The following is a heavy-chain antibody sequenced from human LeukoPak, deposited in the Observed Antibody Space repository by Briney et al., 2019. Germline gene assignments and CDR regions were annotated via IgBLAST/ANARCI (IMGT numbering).Heavy chain of an antibody. CDR3: ARDSPYDILTGYYGTFDY. J-gene: IGHJ4*02. CDR2: ISYDGSNK. CDR1: GFTFSSYA. D-gene: IGHD3-9*01. Sequence: PGRALRLSCAASGFTFSSYAMHWVRQAPGKGLEWVAVISYDGSNKYYADSVKGRFTISRDNSKNTLYLQMNSLRAEDTAVYYCARDSPYDILTGYYGTFDYWGQGTLVTVSS. V-gene: IGHV3-30-3*01.